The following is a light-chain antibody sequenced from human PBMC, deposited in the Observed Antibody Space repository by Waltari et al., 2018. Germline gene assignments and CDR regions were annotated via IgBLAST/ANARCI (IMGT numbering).Light chain of an antibody. CDR1: QSVRNYY. J-gene: IGKJ2*01. Sequence: EIVLTQSPDTLSLSPGERATLSCWASQSVRNYYFAWYQQKPGQAPRLLIYAASTRAAGIPDRCSARGSGTDFTLTISRLEPEDFAVYYCQQDGSSPTTFGQGTKLEI. V-gene: IGKV3-20*01. CDR2: AAS. CDR3: QQDGSSPTT.